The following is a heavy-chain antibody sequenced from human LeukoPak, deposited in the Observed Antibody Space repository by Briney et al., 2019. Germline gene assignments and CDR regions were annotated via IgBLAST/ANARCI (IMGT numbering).Heavy chain of an antibody. CDR3: ARGGYCSSTSCYRYFDY. V-gene: IGHV3-30-3*01. CDR1: GFTFSSYA. D-gene: IGHD2-2*02. CDR2: ISYDGSNK. J-gene: IGHJ4*02. Sequence: PGGSLRLSCAASGFTFSSYAMHWVRQAPGKGLEWVAVISYDGSNKYYADSVKGRFTISRDNSKNTLYLQMNSLRAEDTAVYYCARGGYCSSTSCYRYFDYWGQGTLVTVSS.